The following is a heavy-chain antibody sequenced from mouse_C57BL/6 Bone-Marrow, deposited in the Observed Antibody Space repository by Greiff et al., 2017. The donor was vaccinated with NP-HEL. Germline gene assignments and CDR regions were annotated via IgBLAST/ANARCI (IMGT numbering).Heavy chain of an antibody. Sequence: EVKVVESGGGLVKPGGSLKLSCAASGFTFSSYAMSWVRQTPEKRLEWVATISDGGSYTYYPDNVKGRFTISRDNAKNNLYLQMSHLKSEDTAMYYCAREGQLRLRLFAYWGQGTLVTVSA. J-gene: IGHJ3*01. CDR2: ISDGGSYT. CDR1: GFTFSSYA. V-gene: IGHV5-4*01. CDR3: AREGQLRLRLFAY. D-gene: IGHD3-2*02.